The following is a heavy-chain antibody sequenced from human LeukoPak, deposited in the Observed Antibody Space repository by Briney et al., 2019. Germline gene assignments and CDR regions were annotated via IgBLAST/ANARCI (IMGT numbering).Heavy chain of an antibody. CDR1: GFTFSSYW. D-gene: IGHD3-16*01. Sequence: PGGSLRLSCAASGFTFSSYWMSWVRQAPGKGLEWVARINTHGSSTNYADSVKGRFTISRDNAKNTLYLQMTSLSAEDTAVYYALAGYYYYYMDVWGKGTTVTVSS. V-gene: IGHV3-74*01. J-gene: IGHJ6*03. CDR2: INTHGSST. CDR3: LAGYYYYYMDV.